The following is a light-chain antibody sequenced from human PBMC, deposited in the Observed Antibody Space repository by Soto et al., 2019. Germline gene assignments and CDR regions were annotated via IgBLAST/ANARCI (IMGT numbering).Light chain of an antibody. CDR2: EVT. Sequence: QSVLTQPPSASGSLGQSVTISCTGTSSDVGGYNYVSWHQQHPGKAPKLMIYEVTERPSGVPDRFSGSKSGNTASLTVSGLQADDEADDYCSSFAGGGNPVLFGGGTKLTVL. CDR3: SSFAGGGNPVL. CDR1: SSDVGGYNY. V-gene: IGLV2-8*01. J-gene: IGLJ2*01.